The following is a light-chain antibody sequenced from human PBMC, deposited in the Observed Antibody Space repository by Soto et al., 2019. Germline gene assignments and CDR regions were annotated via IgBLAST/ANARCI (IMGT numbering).Light chain of an antibody. CDR2: EVT. CDR3: CSNAGSHYYV. Sequence: QSVLTQPPSASGSPGQSVTISCTGTSSDVGGYNYVSWYQQHPGKAPKLLIYEVTKRPSGVPHRFSGSKSGNTASLTVSGLQADDEAEYYCCSNAGSHYYVFGTGTKVTVL. CDR1: SSDVGGYNY. J-gene: IGLJ1*01. V-gene: IGLV2-8*01.